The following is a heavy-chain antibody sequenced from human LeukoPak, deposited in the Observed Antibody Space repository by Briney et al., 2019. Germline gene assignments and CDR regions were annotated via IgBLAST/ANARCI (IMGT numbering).Heavy chain of an antibody. J-gene: IGHJ6*02. V-gene: IGHV1-69*13. D-gene: IGHD5-24*01. Sequence: VASVKVSCEASGGTFSSYAISWVRQAPGQGLEWMGGIIALFGTANYAQKFQGRLTVTADESTSTAYMELSSLRSEDTAVYYCARIRDGYNSYFFYGMDVWGQGTTVTVSS. CDR1: GGTFSSYA. CDR3: ARIRDGYNSYFFYGMDV. CDR2: IIALFGTA.